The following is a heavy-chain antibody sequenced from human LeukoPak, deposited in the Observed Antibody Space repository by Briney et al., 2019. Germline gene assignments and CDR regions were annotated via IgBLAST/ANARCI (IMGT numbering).Heavy chain of an antibody. CDR3: ARDLWGSAWQRGYSSGWYGCFDY. CDR2: IYYRGST. V-gene: IGHV4-38-2*02. D-gene: IGHD6-19*01. J-gene: IGHJ4*02. Sequence: SETLSLTCTVSGYSISSGYYWGWIRQPPGKGLEWIGYIYYRGSTNYNPSLKSRVTISVDTSKNQFSLKLSSVTAADTAVYYCARDLWGSAWQRGYSSGWYGCFDYWGQGTLVTVSS. CDR1: GYSISSGYY.